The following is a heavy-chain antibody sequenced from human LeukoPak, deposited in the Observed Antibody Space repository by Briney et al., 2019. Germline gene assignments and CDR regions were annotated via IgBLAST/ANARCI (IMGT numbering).Heavy chain of an antibody. CDR3: AKVRSSGYYLDY. V-gene: IGHV3-23*01. CDR2: ISGSGGST. D-gene: IGHD3-22*01. CDR1: GFTFGSYA. Sequence: GGSLRLSCAASGFTFGSYAMSWVRQAPGKGLEWVSAISGSGGSTYYADSVKGRFTISRDNSKNTLYLQMNSLRAEDTAVYYCAKVRSSGYYLDYWGQGALVTVSS. J-gene: IGHJ4*02.